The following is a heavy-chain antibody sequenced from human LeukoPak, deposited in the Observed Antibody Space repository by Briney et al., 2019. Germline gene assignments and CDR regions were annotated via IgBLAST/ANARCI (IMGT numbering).Heavy chain of an antibody. CDR2: ISIYKGKI. J-gene: IGHJ3*02. CDR1: GYTFTSYS. CDR3: ARWDYYDSRTFDI. V-gene: IGHV1-18*01. Sequence: ASVKVSCKASGYTFTSYSISWVRHAPGQGLERMGWISIYKGKINYAQKFQGRVTMTTETSTSTAYMELRSLRSDDTAVYYCARWDYYDSRTFDIWGQGTMVTVS. D-gene: IGHD3-22*01.